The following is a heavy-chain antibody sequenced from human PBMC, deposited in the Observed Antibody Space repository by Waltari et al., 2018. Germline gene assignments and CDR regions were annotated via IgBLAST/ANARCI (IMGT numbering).Heavy chain of an antibody. CDR1: GGTFSSYA. Sequence: QVQLVQSGAEVKKPGSSVKVSCKASGGTFSSYAISWVRQAPGQGLEWMGGIIPYFGTANYAQKFQGRVTITADESTSTAYMELSSLRSEDTAVYYCARKAVADSERGYYYYYYMDVWGKGTTVTVSS. CDR3: ARKAVADSERGYYYYYYMDV. D-gene: IGHD6-19*01. CDR2: IIPYFGTA. V-gene: IGHV1-69*12. J-gene: IGHJ6*03.